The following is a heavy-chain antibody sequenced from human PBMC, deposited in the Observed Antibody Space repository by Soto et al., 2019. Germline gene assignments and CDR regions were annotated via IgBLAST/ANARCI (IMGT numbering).Heavy chain of an antibody. Sequence: EVQLVESGGGLVQPGGSLRLSCAASGLTVSTNPMSWVRQAPGKGLEWVSVIYTGGGTHYADCVKGRFTISRENSKNTVNLQMNSLTPEDTAVYYCARDGSGHWGQGTLVTVSS. V-gene: IGHV3-66*01. CDR1: GLTVSTNP. CDR3: ARDGSGH. CDR2: IYTGGGT. J-gene: IGHJ1*01.